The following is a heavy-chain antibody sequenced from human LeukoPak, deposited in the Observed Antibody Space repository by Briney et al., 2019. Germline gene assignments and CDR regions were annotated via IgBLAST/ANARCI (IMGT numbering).Heavy chain of an antibody. CDR3: ARGIAAAGRDY. J-gene: IGHJ4*02. V-gene: IGHV3-21*01. D-gene: IGHD6-13*01. Sequence: GGSLRLSCAASGSTFSSYSMNWVRQAPGKGLEWVSSISSSSSYIYYADSVEGRFTISRDNAKNSLYLQMNSLRAEDTAVYYCARGIAAAGRDYWGQGTLVTVSS. CDR2: ISSSSSYI. CDR1: GSTFSSYS.